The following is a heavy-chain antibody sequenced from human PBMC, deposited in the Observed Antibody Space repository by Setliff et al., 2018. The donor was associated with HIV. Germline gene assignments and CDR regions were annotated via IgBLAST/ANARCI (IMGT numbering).Heavy chain of an antibody. CDR2: INPNSGGT. V-gene: IGHV1-2*06. Sequence: GASVKVSCKASGYIFTDYYMHWVRQAPGQELGWMGRINPNSGGTNYAQKFQGRVTLTRDTSISTAYMELSSLRSEDTATYYCARDQGLWDYGGKFLLREYFNHWGQGTLVTVSS. CDR3: ARDQGLWDYGGKFLLREYFNH. CDR1: GYIFTDYY. J-gene: IGHJ1*01. D-gene: IGHD4-17*01.